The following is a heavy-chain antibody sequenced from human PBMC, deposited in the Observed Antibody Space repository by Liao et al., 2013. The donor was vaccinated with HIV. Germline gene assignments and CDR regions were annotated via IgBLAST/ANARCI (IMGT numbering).Heavy chain of an antibody. D-gene: IGHD4-17*01. V-gene: IGHV4-61*02. J-gene: IGHJ3*01. CDR2: IYHSGST. CDR1: GGSISSGSYY. Sequence: QVQLQESGSGLVKPSETLSLTCTVSGGSISSGSYYWNWIRQPAGKGLEWIGRIYHSGSTYYSPSLKSRLVLSVDASENQVSLRMSSVTAADTAVYYCARASVNNLYAFDLWGQGTWVTVSS. CDR3: ARASVNNLYAFDL.